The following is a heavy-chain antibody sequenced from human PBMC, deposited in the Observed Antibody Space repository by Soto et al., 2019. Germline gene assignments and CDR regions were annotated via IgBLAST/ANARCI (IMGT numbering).Heavy chain of an antibody. CDR3: TTDSYSSIIIVRFDY. CDR1: VFLFRNAG. Sequence: GGPLRLSLGAPVFLFRNAGINGSGQVPGKGWNGSGGVKGKTIGGTTDYAEPVKGRFAISRDDSNNMVYLQMNSLKIEDTAVYYCTTDSYSSIIIVRFDYWGHGTLVTVSS. V-gene: IGHV3-15*07. CDR2: VKGKTIGGTT. J-gene: IGHJ4*01. D-gene: IGHD2-2*01.